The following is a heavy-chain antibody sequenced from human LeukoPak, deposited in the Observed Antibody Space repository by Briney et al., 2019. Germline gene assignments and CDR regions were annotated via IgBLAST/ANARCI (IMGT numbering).Heavy chain of an antibody. J-gene: IGHJ4*02. Sequence: GGSLRLPCAASGFTFDDYAMHWVRHAPGKGLEWVSGISWNSGSIDYADSVKGRFTISRDNAKNSLYLQMNSLRAEDTALYYCTKERGGVYSSRWYDYGGQGTLVTVSS. D-gene: IGHD6-13*01. V-gene: IGHV3-9*01. CDR2: ISWNSGSI. CDR3: TKERGGVYSSRWYDY. CDR1: GFTFDDYA.